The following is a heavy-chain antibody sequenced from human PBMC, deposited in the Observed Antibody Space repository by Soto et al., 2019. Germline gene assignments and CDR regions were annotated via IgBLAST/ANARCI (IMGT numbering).Heavy chain of an antibody. CDR2: IYHSWST. J-gene: IGHJ6*01. V-gene: IGHV4-30-2*01. Sequence: SETLSFTCAVSGGSISNGGYSLSRILHPPGKGLEWIGYIYHSWSTYYNPSLKRRVTISVGRSKNQFSLKVSAVTSADTAVDYAPGGVSSSQKRYCYAMDVWGQGTTVTVSS. D-gene: IGHD6-6*01. CDR3: PGGVSSSQKRYCYAMDV. CDR1: GGSISNGGYS.